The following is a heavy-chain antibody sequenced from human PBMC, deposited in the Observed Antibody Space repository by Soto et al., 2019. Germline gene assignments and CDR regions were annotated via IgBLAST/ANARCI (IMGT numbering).Heavy chain of an antibody. CDR1: GGSISSGGYY. J-gene: IGHJ5*02. Sequence: SETLSLTCTVSGGSISSGGYYWIWIRHHPGKGLEWIGYIYYSGSTYYNPSLKSRVTISVDTSKNQFSLKLSSVTAADTAVYYCARVHGFNSNFRLGTYNWFDPWGQGTLVTVSS. CDR2: IYYSGST. CDR3: ARVHGFNSNFRLGTYNWFDP. V-gene: IGHV4-31*03. D-gene: IGHD4-4*01.